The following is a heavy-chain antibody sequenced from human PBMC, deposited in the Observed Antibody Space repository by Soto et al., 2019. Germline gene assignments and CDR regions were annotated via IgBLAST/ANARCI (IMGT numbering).Heavy chain of an antibody. CDR2: ISGSGGST. CDR3: AKDFDDYGEIEVGYFDY. Sequence: EVQLLESGGGLVQPGGSLRLSCAASGFTFSSYAMSWVRQAPGKGLEWVSAISGSGGSTYYADSVKGRFTISRDNSKNTLYLQMNSLRAEDTAVYYCAKDFDDYGEIEVGYFDYGGQGTLVTVSS. D-gene: IGHD4-17*01. CDR1: GFTFSSYA. J-gene: IGHJ4*02. V-gene: IGHV3-23*01.